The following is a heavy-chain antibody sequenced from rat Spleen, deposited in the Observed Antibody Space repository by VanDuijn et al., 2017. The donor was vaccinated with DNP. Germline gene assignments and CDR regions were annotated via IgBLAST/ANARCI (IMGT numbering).Heavy chain of an antibody. CDR3: ARRVYGGYSDY. Sequence: EVQLQESGPGLVKPSQSLSLTCSVTGYSITSCCRWTWIRKFPGHKLEWMGYINSAGSIEYNPSLKGRISITSDTSKNQFFLQVNSVTTDDTATYYCARRVYGGYSDYWGQGVMVTVSS. V-gene: IGHV3-3*01. D-gene: IGHD1-11*01. CDR2: INSAGSI. CDR1: GYSITSCCR. J-gene: IGHJ2*01.